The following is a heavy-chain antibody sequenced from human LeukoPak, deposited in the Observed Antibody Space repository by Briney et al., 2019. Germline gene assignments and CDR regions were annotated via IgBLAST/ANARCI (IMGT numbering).Heavy chain of an antibody. J-gene: IGHJ6*03. V-gene: IGHV1-18*01. D-gene: IGHD3-3*01. CDR1: GYTFTSYG. CDR3: ARVPAIFGGRDYYYYYYMDV. Sequence: ASVKVSCKASGYTFTSYGISWVRQAPGQGLEWMGWISAYNGNTNYAQKLQGRVTMTTDTSTSTAYMELRSLRSDDTAVYYCARVPAIFGGRDYYYYYYMDVWGKGTTVTVSS. CDR2: ISAYNGNT.